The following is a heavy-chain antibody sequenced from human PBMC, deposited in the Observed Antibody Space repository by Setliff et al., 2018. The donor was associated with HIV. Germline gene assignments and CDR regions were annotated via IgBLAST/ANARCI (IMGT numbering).Heavy chain of an antibody. V-gene: IGHV4-4*02. CDR3: ARVGWGSVFDV. D-gene: IGHD3-16*01. CDR2: SYHSGST. CDR1: GGSSGSSNW. Sequence: PSETLSLTCAVSGGSSGSSNWWSWVRQPPGKGLEWIGESYHSGSTNYNPSLTSRVTISVDKSKKQVSLRLTPVTTADTAVYYCARVGWGSVFDVWGQGTTVTVSS. J-gene: IGHJ3*01.